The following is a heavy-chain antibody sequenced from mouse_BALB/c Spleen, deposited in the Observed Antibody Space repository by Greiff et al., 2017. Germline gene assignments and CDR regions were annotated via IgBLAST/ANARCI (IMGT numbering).Heavy chain of an antibody. CDR2: IRNKANGYTT. Sequence: EVKLVESGGGLVQPGGSLRLSCATSGFTFTDYYMSWVRQPPGKALEWLGFIRNKANGYTTEYSASVKGRFTISRDNSQSILYLQMNTLRAEDSATYYCARDSGYYGYAMDDWGQGTSVTVSS. J-gene: IGHJ4*01. CDR1: GFTFTDYY. V-gene: IGHV7-3*02. D-gene: IGHD1-1*01. CDR3: ARDSGYYGYAMDD.